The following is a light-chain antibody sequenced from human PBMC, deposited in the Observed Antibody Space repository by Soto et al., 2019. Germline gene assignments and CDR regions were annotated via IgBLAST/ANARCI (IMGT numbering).Light chain of an antibody. CDR2: GAS. J-gene: IGKJ2*01. CDR1: QSVGSR. Sequence: EIVMTQSPATLSVSPGERATLSCRASQSVGSRLAWYQQKPGQAPRLLIYGASTRATGIPARFSGSGSGTEFTLTISSLQSEDFAVYYCQQYNELRTFGQGTKVEIK. CDR3: QQYNELRT. V-gene: IGKV3-15*01.